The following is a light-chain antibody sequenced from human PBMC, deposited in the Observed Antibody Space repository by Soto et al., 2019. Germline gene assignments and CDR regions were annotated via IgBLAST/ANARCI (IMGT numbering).Light chain of an antibody. Sequence: DIQMTQSPSSLSASVGDRVTITCRASKDISIYLAWYQQKPGKVPKLLIYAASILRSGVPSRFSGSGSGTDFTLTISSLHPEDVATYYCQKYNSALTFGGGTKVEIK. V-gene: IGKV1-27*01. CDR3: QKYNSALT. CDR2: AAS. CDR1: KDISIY. J-gene: IGKJ4*01.